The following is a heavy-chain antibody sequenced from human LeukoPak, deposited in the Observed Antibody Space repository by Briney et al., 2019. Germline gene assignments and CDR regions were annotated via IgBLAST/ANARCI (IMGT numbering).Heavy chain of an antibody. J-gene: IGHJ4*02. CDR1: GFTFSSYA. CDR2: ISGSGGST. V-gene: IGHV3-23*01. Sequence: GGSLRLSCAASGFTFSSYAMSWVRQAPGKGLEWVSAISGSGGSTYYADSVKGRFTISRDNSKNTLYLQMNSLRAEDTAVYYCAKDQTTDYDFWSGYPPGFDYWGQGTLVTVSS. D-gene: IGHD3-3*01. CDR3: AKDQTTDYDFWSGYPPGFDY.